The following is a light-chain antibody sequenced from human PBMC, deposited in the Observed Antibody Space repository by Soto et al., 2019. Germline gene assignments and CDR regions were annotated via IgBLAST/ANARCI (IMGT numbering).Light chain of an antibody. V-gene: IGKV3-11*01. CDR3: QQRSTWPST. CDR2: DAS. CDR1: QSVSGY. Sequence: EIVLTQSPATLSLSPGNRATLSCRASQSVSGYLAWYQQKPGQAPRLLIYDASNRATGIPARFSGSGSGTDFPITITSLEPEDFAVYYCQQRSTWPSTFGGGTKVEI. J-gene: IGKJ4*01.